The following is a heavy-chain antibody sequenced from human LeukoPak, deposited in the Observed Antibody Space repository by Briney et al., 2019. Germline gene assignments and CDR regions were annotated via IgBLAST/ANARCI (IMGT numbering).Heavy chain of an antibody. CDR1: GGTFSSYA. CDR3: AYSGSYYKTYYYYYYMDV. J-gene: IGHJ6*03. Sequence: SVKVSCKASGGTFSSYAISWVRQAPGQGLEWMGGIIPIFGTANYAQKFQGRVTITADKSTSTAYMELSSLRSEDTAVYYCAYSGSYYKTYYYYYYMDVWGKGTTVTISS. V-gene: IGHV1-69*06. CDR2: IIPIFGTA. D-gene: IGHD3-10*01.